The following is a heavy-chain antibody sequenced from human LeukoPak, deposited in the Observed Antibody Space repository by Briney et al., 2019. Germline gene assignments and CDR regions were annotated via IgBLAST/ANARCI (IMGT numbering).Heavy chain of an antibody. Sequence: GGSLRLSCAASGFTFDDYAMHWVRQAPGKGLEWVSGISWNSGSIGYADSVKGRLTVSRDNAKNSLYLQMNSLRAEDTALYYCAKDMGYYDSSGTFDYWGQGTLVTVSS. D-gene: IGHD3-22*01. CDR1: GFTFDDYA. CDR2: ISWNSGSI. CDR3: AKDMGYYDSSGTFDY. J-gene: IGHJ4*02. V-gene: IGHV3-9*01.